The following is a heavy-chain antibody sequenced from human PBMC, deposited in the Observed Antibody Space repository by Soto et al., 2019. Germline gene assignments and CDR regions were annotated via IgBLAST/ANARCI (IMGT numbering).Heavy chain of an antibody. D-gene: IGHD3-3*01. V-gene: IGHV1-2*04. CDR1: GYTFTGYY. CDR3: ARVGSTIFHFDS. CDR2: INPNSGGT. Sequence: QVQLVQSGAEVKKPGASVKVSCKASGYTFTGYYMHWVRQAPGQGLEWMGWINPNSGGTNYEQKFQGWVTMTRDTYISTAYMELSRLRSDDTAVYYCARVGSTIFHFDSWGQGTLVTVSS. J-gene: IGHJ4*02.